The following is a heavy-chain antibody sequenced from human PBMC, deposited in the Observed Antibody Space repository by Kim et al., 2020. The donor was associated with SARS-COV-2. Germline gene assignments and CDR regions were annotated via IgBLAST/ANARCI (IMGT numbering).Heavy chain of an antibody. CDR2: ISSSSSYI. CDR1: GFTFSSYS. Sequence: GGSLRLSCAASGFTFSSYSMNWVRQAPGKGLEWVSSISSSSSYIYYADSVKGRFTISRDNAKNSLYLQMNSLRAEDTAVYYCARGRISIAAAQKDYFDYWGQGTLVTVSS. CDR3: ARGRISIAAAQKDYFDY. D-gene: IGHD6-13*01. J-gene: IGHJ4*02. V-gene: IGHV3-21*01.